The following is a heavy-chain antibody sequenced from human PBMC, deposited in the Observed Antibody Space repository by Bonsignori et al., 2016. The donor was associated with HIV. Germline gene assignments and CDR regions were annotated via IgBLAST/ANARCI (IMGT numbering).Heavy chain of an antibody. Sequence: VRQAPGKGLEWVSAISGSGGSTYYADSVKGRFTISRDNSKNTLSLQMNSLRAEDTAVYYCARASGSYYYYYYMDVWGKGTTVTVSS. V-gene: IGHV3-23*01. D-gene: IGHD6-19*01. CDR2: ISGSGGST. J-gene: IGHJ6*03. CDR3: ARASGSYYYYYYMDV.